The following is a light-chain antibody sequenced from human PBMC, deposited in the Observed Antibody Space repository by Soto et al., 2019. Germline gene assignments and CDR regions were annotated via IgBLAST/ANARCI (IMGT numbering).Light chain of an antibody. J-gene: IGLJ2*01. V-gene: IGLV2-14*01. CDR1: SSDVGGYNY. CDR3: SSYTSSSTYVV. CDR2: EVS. Sequence: QSVLTQPASVSGSPGQSITISCTGTSSDVGGYNYVSWYQQHPGKAPKLMIYEVSNRPSGVSNRFSGSKSGNTASLTISGLQAEDEADYHCSSYTSSSTYVVFGGGTKLTVL.